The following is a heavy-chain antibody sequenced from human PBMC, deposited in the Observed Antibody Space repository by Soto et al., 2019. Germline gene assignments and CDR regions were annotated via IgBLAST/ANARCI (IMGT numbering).Heavy chain of an antibody. V-gene: IGHV3-30-3*01. J-gene: IGHJ6*02. Sequence: SVRLSCAASGFTFSSYAMHWVRQAPGKGLECVAVISYDGSNKYYADSVKGRFTISRDNSKNTLYLQMNSLRAEDTAVYYCATYSNVLYYGMDVWGQGTTVTVSS. CDR3: ATYSNVLYYGMDV. CDR2: ISYDGSNK. CDR1: GFTFSSYA. D-gene: IGHD4-4*01.